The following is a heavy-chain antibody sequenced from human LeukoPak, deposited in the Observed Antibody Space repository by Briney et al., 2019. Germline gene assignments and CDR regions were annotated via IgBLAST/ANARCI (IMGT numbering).Heavy chain of an antibody. CDR3: ARGPGVLDHRPYYYYGMDV. J-gene: IGHJ6*02. CDR2: IKQDGSEK. CDR1: GFTFSSYW. D-gene: IGHD3/OR15-3a*01. V-gene: IGHV3-7*01. Sequence: GSLRLSCAATGFTFSSYWMSWVRQAPGKGLEWVANIKQDGSEKYYVDSVKGRFTISRDNAKNSLYLQMNSLRAEDTAVYYCARGPGVLDHRPYYYYGMDVWGQGTTVTVSS.